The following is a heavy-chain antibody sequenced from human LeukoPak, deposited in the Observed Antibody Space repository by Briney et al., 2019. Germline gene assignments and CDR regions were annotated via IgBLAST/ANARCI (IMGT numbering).Heavy chain of an antibody. Sequence: SETLSLTCAVYGGSFSGYYWSWLRQPPGKGREWIGEINHSGSTNYNPSLKRRVTISVDTFKNQFSLKLSSVAAADTAGYYCGRLYGSGSYSGYYYYYMDVWGKGTTVTISS. D-gene: IGHD3-10*01. J-gene: IGHJ6*03. CDR1: GGSFSGYY. CDR2: INHSGST. CDR3: GRLYGSGSYSGYYYYYMDV. V-gene: IGHV4-34*01.